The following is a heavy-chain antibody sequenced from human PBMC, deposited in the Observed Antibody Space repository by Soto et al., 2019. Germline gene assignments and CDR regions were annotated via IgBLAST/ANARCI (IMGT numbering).Heavy chain of an antibody. CDR3: ARIKLVDFFFINVDVYDMDV. V-gene: IGHV3-48*02. Sequence: GGSLRLSCAASGFTLSNYAVNWVRQAPGKGLEWFSYISSDSRYIYHGDSVKGRFTISRDNARNSVYLQMNSLRDEDTAVYYCARIKLVDFFFINVDVYDMDVWGQGTPVTVSS. CDR2: ISSDSRYI. CDR1: GFTLSNYA. D-gene: IGHD2-15*01. J-gene: IGHJ6*02.